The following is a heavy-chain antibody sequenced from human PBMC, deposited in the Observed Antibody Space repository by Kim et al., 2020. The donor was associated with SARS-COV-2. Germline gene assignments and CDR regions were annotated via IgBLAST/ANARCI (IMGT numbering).Heavy chain of an antibody. D-gene: IGHD1-7*01. Sequence: GGSLRLSCAASGFTFSSYAMSWVRQAPGKGLEWVSAISGSGGSTYYADSVKGRFTISRDNSKNTLYLQMNSLRAEDTAVYYCAKGPYNWNYGGPSHFDYWGQGTLVTVSS. CDR3: AKGPYNWNYGGPSHFDY. CDR1: GFTFSSYA. J-gene: IGHJ4*02. V-gene: IGHV3-23*01. CDR2: ISGSGGST.